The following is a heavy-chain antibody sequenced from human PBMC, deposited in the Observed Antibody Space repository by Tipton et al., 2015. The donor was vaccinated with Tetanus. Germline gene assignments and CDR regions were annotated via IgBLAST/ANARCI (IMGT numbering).Heavy chain of an antibody. J-gene: IGHJ5*02. CDR3: ARSVVPTTYNWFDP. Sequence: TLSLTCTVSGGSISSYYWSWIRQPPGKGLEWIGEINHSGSTNYNPSLKSRVTISVDTSKNQFSLKLSSVTAADTAVYYCARSVVPTTYNWFDPWGQGTLVTVSS. D-gene: IGHD2-2*01. V-gene: IGHV4-59*08. CDR2: INHSGST. CDR1: GGSISSYY.